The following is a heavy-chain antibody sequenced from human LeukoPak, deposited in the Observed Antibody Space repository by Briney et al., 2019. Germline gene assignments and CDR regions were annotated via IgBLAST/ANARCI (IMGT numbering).Heavy chain of an antibody. CDR1: GFTFDDYA. J-gene: IGHJ4*02. D-gene: IGHD6-6*01. CDR2: ISWNSGSI. V-gene: IGHV3-9*03. Sequence: GGSLRLSCAASGFTFDDYAMHWVRQAPGKGLEWVSGISWNSGSIGYADSVKGRFTISRDNAKNSLYLQMNSLRAEDMALYYCAKGTQYSSSSGGVDYWGQGTLVTVSS. CDR3: AKGTQYSSSSGGVDY.